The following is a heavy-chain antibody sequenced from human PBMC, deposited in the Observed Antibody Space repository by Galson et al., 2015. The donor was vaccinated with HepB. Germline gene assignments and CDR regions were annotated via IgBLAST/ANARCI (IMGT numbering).Heavy chain of an antibody. CDR2: IYHSGTT. J-gene: IGHJ3*02. CDR3: AREDDNGWSRDAYDI. V-gene: IGHV4-4*02. Sequence: LSLTCAVSGGSISSYHWWSWVRQPPGKGLEWIGEIYHSGTTNYNPSLNSRVTIIVDKSKNQFSLKLNSVTAADTAVYYCAREDDNGWSRDAYDIWGQGTMVTVSS. CDR1: GGSISSYHW. D-gene: IGHD6-19*01.